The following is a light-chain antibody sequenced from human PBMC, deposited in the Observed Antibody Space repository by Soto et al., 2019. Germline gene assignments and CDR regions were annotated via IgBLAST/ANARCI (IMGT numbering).Light chain of an antibody. V-gene: IGLV2-14*03. CDR2: DVS. Sequence: QSALTQPASVSGSPGQSIAISCTGTSSDVGGYNYVSWYQHHPGKAPKLMIYDVSNRPSGVSNRFSGSKSGNTASLTISGLQAEDEADYYGSSDTSSGTRLFATGTEVTVL. J-gene: IGLJ1*01. CDR1: SSDVGGYNY. CDR3: SSDTSSGTRL.